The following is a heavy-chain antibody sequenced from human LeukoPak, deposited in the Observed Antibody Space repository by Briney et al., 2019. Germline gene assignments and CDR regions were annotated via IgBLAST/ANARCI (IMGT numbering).Heavy chain of an antibody. D-gene: IGHD6-13*01. V-gene: IGHV1-46*01. J-gene: IGHJ6*02. CDR3: ARVMGGSSSWNGPTSYGRAV. Sequence: GATVKISCKASGYTFTSYYMHWVRQAPGQGLEWMGIVNPSGGSTSYAQKFQGRVTMTRDTSTSTVYMELSSLRSEDTAVYYCARVMGGSSSWNGPTSYGRAVWGQGPPAPVPS. CDR1: GYTFTSYY. CDR2: VNPSGGST.